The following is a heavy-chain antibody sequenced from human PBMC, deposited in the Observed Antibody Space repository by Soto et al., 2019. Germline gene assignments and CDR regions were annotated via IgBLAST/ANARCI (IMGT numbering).Heavy chain of an antibody. Sequence: SETLSHTCTVSGGSISSYYWSWIRQHPGKCMEWIGDIYYSGSTNYNPPLKSRVTRSVDTSKDQFSLKLSSVIAADTDVYYCARGGTMVWGEYSTICFDPWGQGTLVTVT. CDR1: GGSISSYY. D-gene: IGHD3-10*01. J-gene: IGHJ5*02. CDR3: ARGGTMVWGEYSTICFDP. V-gene: IGHV4-59*01. CDR2: IYYSGST.